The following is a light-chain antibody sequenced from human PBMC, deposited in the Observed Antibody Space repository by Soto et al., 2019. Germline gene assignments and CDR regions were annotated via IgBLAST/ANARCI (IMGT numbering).Light chain of an antibody. CDR1: QSVLYSSNNKNY. Sequence: DIVMTQSPDSLAVSLGERATINCKSSQSVLYSSNNKNYLAWYQQKPGQPPKLLIYWASTREFGVPDRISGSGSGTDFTLTIISLQAEDVAVYYCQQYYTIPRTFGQGTKVEIK. J-gene: IGKJ1*01. V-gene: IGKV4-1*01. CDR2: WAS. CDR3: QQYYTIPRT.